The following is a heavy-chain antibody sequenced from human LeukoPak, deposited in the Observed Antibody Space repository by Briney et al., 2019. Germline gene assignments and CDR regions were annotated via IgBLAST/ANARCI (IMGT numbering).Heavy chain of an antibody. V-gene: IGHV3-30-3*01. CDR2: ISYDGSNK. Sequence: PGRSLRLSCAASGFTFSSYAMHWVRQAPGKGLEWVAVISYDGSNKYYADSVKGRFPISRDNSKNTLYLQMNSLRAEDTAVYYCARDNYYDSSGYLAYWGQGTLVTVSS. J-gene: IGHJ4*02. D-gene: IGHD3-22*01. CDR3: ARDNYYDSSGYLAY. CDR1: GFTFSSYA.